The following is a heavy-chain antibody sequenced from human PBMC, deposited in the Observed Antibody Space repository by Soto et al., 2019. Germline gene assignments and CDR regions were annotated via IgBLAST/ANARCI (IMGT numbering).Heavy chain of an antibody. CDR1: GGSISSYC. CDR3: ARHAGGDNRPRAFDI. J-gene: IGHJ3*02. Sequence: SETLSLTCTVSGGSISSYCWSWIRQPPGKGLEWIGYIYYSGSTNYNPSLKSRVTISVDTSKNQFSLKLSSVTAADTAVYYCARHAGGDNRPRAFDIWGQGTMVTVSS. D-gene: IGHD2-21*02. V-gene: IGHV4-59*08. CDR2: IYYSGST.